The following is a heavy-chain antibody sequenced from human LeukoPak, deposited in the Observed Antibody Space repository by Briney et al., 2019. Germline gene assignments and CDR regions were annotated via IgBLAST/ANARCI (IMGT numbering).Heavy chain of an antibody. D-gene: IGHD3-22*01. CDR2: FGTRSTSI. Sequence: KSGGSLRLSCTASGFTFSGYSMNWIRQAPGKGLEWVSSFGTRSTSIYHAGSVKGRFAISRDNAKNSLYLQMNSLRAEDTALYYCAREVSEGFDFWGRGTLVTVSS. CDR1: GFTFSGYS. J-gene: IGHJ4*02. CDR3: AREVSEGFDF. V-gene: IGHV3-21*01.